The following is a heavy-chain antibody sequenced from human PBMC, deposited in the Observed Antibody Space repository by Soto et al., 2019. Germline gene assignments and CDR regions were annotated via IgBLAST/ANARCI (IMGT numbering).Heavy chain of an antibody. CDR3: ASDKDRLQLGVNYYYILDV. CDR2: IMPVFPTP. CDR1: GSTFSTSA. J-gene: IGHJ6*02. Sequence: VQLVQSGDEVKKPGSSVKVAGKASGSTFSTSAISWVRQAPGQGLAWVGGIMPVFPTPDYAQNFQGRITLPVDESTTTADLELTNLGDYDPAVYYGASDKDRLQLGVNYYYILDVWGQGTAITVSS. V-gene: IGHV1-69*01. D-gene: IGHD5-12*01.